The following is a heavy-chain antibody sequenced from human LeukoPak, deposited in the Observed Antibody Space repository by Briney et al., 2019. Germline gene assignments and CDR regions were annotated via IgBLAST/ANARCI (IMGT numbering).Heavy chain of an antibody. CDR2: IKTDGSST. CDR3: ARESYSSGSYYFDY. CDR1: GFTFSSYW. Sequence: GGSLRLSCEASGFTFSSYWMHWVRRAPGKGLVWVSRIKTDGSSTSYADSVKGRFTISRDNAKNTLYLQMNTLRAEDTAVYFCARESYSSGSYYFDYWGQGTLVTVSS. D-gene: IGHD3-22*01. J-gene: IGHJ4*02. V-gene: IGHV3-74*01.